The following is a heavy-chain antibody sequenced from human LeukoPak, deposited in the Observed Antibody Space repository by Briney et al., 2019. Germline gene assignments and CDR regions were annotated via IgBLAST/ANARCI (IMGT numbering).Heavy chain of an antibody. D-gene: IGHD2/OR15-2a*01. CDR1: GFTFSNYA. Sequence: GGSLRLSCAASGFTFSNYAMYWVRRAPGKGLEWVSGLSGSGDITYYTDSVKGRFTISRDNSKNTLYLEMNNLRAEDTALYYCAKRGNAISFFDPWGQGTLVTVSS. CDR3: AKRGNAISFFDP. CDR2: LSGSGDIT. J-gene: IGHJ5*02. V-gene: IGHV3-23*01.